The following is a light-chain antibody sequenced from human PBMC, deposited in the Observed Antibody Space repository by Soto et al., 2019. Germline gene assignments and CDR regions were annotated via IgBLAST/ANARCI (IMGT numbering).Light chain of an antibody. CDR2: GAS. CDR1: QSVSTN. J-gene: IGKJ1*01. Sequence: EIVLTQSPDTLCLSQGGRFTLSCRSSQSVSTNLAWYQQKPGQAPRLLIYGASTRATSIPARFSGSGSGTEFTLTITSLQSEDFGVYYCQQNNNWPRTFGQGTKVDI. CDR3: QQNNNWPRT. V-gene: IGKV3-15*01.